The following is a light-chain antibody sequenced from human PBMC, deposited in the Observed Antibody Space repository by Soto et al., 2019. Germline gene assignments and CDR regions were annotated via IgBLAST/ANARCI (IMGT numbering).Light chain of an antibody. CDR1: SSDIGTYKY. J-gene: IGLJ1*01. CDR2: EVS. V-gene: IGLV2-14*01. Sequence: QSVLTQPASVSGSPGQSITISCTGTSSDIGTYKYVSWYQHHPGKAPKLIIFEVSYRPSGVSNRFSGSKSGNTASLTISGIMTEEEADYYCHSYTRRSTYVLGSGTKVTV. CDR3: HSYTRRSTYV.